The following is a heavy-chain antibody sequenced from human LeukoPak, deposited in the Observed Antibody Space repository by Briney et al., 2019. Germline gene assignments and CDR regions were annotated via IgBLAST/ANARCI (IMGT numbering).Heavy chain of an antibody. CDR2: INHSGST. Sequence: SETLSLTCAVYGGSFSGYYWSWIRQPPGKGLEWIGEINHSGSTNYNPSLKSRVTISVDTSKNQFSLKLSSVTAADTAVYYCAGHHPRNTVNFWGQGTLVTVSS. J-gene: IGHJ4*02. D-gene: IGHD2/OR15-2a*01. CDR3: AGHHPRNTVNF. CDR1: GGSFSGYY. V-gene: IGHV4-34*01.